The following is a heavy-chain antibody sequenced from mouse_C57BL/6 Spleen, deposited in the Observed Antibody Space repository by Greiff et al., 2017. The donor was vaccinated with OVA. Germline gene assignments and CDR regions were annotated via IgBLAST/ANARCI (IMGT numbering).Heavy chain of an antibody. J-gene: IGHJ4*01. Sequence: VQVVESGPGLVAPSQSLSITCTVSGFSLTSYGVHWVRQPPGKGLEWLVVIWSDGSTTYNSALKSRLSISKDNSKSQVFLKMNSLQTDDTAMYYCARSYDGYYYAMDYWGQGTSVTVSS. CDR2: IWSDGST. CDR1: GFSLTSYG. CDR3: ARSYDGYYYAMDY. V-gene: IGHV2-6*03. D-gene: IGHD2-3*01.